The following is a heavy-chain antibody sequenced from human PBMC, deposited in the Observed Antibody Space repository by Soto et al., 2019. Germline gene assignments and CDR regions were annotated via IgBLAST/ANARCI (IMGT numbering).Heavy chain of an antibody. D-gene: IGHD4-4*01. CDR3: TIVPDDYSNYAATYYYYYGMDV. V-gene: IGHV3-15*07. Sequence: GESLKISCAASGFTFSNAWMNWVRQAPGKGLEWVGRIKSKTDGGTTDYAAPVKGRFTISKDDSKNTLYLQMNSLKTEDSAVYYCTIVPDDYSNYAATYYYYYGMDVWGQGTTVTVSS. J-gene: IGHJ6*02. CDR1: GFTFSNAW. CDR2: IKSKTDGGTT.